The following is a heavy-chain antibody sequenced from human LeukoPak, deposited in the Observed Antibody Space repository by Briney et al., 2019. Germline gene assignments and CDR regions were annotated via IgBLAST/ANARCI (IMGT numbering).Heavy chain of an antibody. CDR1: GYTFTSYY. CDR3: ARSMHSSGWNFDY. J-gene: IGHJ4*02. CDR2: ISAYNGNT. Sequence: GASVKASCKASGYTFTSYYMHWVRQAPGQGLEWMGWISAYNGNTNYAQELQGRVTMTTDTSTSTAYMELRSLRSDDTAVYYCARSMHSSGWNFDYWGQGTLVTVSS. V-gene: IGHV1-18*04. D-gene: IGHD6-19*01.